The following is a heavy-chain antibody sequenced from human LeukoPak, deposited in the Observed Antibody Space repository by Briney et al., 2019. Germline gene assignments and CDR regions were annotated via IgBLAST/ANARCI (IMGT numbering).Heavy chain of an antibody. D-gene: IGHD4-17*01. CDR3: ARDPNYGDYV. V-gene: IGHV3-66*01. J-gene: IGHJ4*02. CDR1: GFTFSDYY. Sequence: TGGSLRLSCAASGFTFSDYYMSWVRQAPGKGLEWVSVIYSGGSTYYADSVKGRLTISRDNSKNTLYLQMNSLRAEDTAVYYCARDPNYGDYVWGQGTLVTVSS. CDR2: IYSGGST.